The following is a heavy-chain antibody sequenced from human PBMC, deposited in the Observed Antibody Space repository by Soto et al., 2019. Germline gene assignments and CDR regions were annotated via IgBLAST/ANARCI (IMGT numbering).Heavy chain of an antibody. CDR3: ARSQGSSTSLEIYYYYYYGMDG. J-gene: IGHJ6*02. Sequence: QVQLVQSGAEVKKPGSSVKVSCKASGGTFSSYAISWVRQAPGQGLEWMGGIIPIPGTANYAQKFQGRVTITADDSTSTAYMELSSLRSEDTAVYYCARSQGSSTSLEIYYYYYYGMDGWGQGTTVTVSS. CDR2: IIPIPGTA. D-gene: IGHD2-2*01. V-gene: IGHV1-69*01. CDR1: GGTFSSYA.